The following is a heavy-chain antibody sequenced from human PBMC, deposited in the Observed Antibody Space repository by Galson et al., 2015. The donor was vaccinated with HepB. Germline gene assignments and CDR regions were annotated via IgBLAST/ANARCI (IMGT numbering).Heavy chain of an antibody. J-gene: IGHJ4*02. CDR3: VRRRDFTFPRDY. V-gene: IGHV3-74*03. D-gene: IGHD5-24*01. Sequence: SLRLSCAASGLTFSGYWTHWVRQAPGKGLVWVSRINRDGSDITYADSVKGRFTMSRDNAKNTLCLQMNSLRAEDTAVYYCVRRRDFTFPRDYWGQGILVTVSS. CDR1: GLTFSGYW. CDR2: INRDGSDI.